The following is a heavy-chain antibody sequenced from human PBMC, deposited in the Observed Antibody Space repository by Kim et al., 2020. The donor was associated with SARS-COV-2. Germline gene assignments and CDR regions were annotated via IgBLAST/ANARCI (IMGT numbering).Heavy chain of an antibody. D-gene: IGHD3-16*01. V-gene: IGHV3-7*01. CDR2: IERDGSEI. CDR1: GFTFSDYY. CDR3: AAGKGGIRDF. J-gene: IGHJ4*02. Sequence: GGSLRLSCAASGFTFSDYYMNWVRQAPGKGLEWVAIIERDGSEIHYMDSVKSRFTISRDNSKKSLDLQMNSLRAEDTALYFCAAGKGGIRDFWGQGTLVTVSS.